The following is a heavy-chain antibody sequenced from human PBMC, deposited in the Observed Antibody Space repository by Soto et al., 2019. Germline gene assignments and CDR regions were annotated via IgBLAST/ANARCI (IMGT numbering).Heavy chain of an antibody. CDR1: GGSISSSNW. CDR2: IYHSGRT. V-gene: IGHV4-4*02. Sequence: QVQLQESGPGLVKPSGTLSLTCAVSGGSISSSNWWSWVRQPPGKGLEWIGEIYHSGRTNYNPSLKSRVTISVDKSKNQFSLKLSSVSSADAAVYYCTRDLKQQLGYFVYWGQGTLVTVSS. J-gene: IGHJ4*02. D-gene: IGHD6-13*01. CDR3: TRDLKQQLGYFVY.